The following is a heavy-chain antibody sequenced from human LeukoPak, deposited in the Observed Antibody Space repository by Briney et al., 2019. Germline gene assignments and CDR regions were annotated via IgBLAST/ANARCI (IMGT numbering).Heavy chain of an antibody. D-gene: IGHD3-10*01. Sequence: SETLSLTCTVSGGSINSSSYYWSWIRQPPGKGLEWIGYIYYSGSTNYNPSLKSRVTISVDTSKNQFSLKLSSVTAADTAVYYCARHRGMVVRGVILYYYMDVWGKGTTVTISS. CDR1: GGSINSSSYY. CDR2: IYYSGST. CDR3: ARHRGMVVRGVILYYYMDV. J-gene: IGHJ6*03. V-gene: IGHV4-61*05.